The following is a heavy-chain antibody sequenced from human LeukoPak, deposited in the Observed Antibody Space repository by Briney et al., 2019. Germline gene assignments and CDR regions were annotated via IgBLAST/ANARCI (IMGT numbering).Heavy chain of an antibody. CDR3: ARTGSGRDYYGMDV. Sequence: SETLSLTCTVSGYSISSGDYWGWIRQPPGKGLEWIGSIYHSGSTDYNPSLESRVTISIDTSKYHFSLNLTAVTAADTAIYYCARTGSGRDYYGMDVWGQGTSVTVSS. CDR2: IYHSGST. J-gene: IGHJ6*02. CDR1: GYSISSGDY. D-gene: IGHD5-12*01. V-gene: IGHV4-38-2*02.